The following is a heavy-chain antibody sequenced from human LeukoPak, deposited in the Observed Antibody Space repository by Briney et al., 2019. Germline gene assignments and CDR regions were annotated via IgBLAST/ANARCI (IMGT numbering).Heavy chain of an antibody. CDR1: GYTFTSYD. J-gene: IGHJ5*02. CDR3: ARGLRNQLLRRYWFDP. CDR2: MNPNSGNT. V-gene: IGHV1-8*03. D-gene: IGHD2-2*01. Sequence: GASVKVSCKASGYTFTSYDINWVRQATGQGLEWMGWMNPNSGNTGYAQKFQGRVTITRNTSISTAYMELSSLRSEDTAVYYSARGLRNQLLRRYWFDPWGQGTLVTVSS.